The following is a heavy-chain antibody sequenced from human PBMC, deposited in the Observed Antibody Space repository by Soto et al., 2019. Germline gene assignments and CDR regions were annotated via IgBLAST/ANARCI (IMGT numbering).Heavy chain of an antibody. CDR2: ISSRSSTI. CDR1: GFTFSDYY. D-gene: IGHD2-8*01. Sequence: PGGSLRLSCAAYGFTFSDYYMSWIRQAPGKGLEWVSYISSRSSTIFYADSVKGRFTISRDNVKNSLYLQMNSLRAEDTAVYYCASGTNGAFFVYWGQGILVTVSS. V-gene: IGHV3-11*01. CDR3: ASGTNGAFFVY. J-gene: IGHJ4*02.